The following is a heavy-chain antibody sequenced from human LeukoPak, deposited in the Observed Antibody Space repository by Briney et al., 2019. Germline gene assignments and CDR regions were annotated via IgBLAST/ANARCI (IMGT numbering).Heavy chain of an antibody. CDR1: GFTFSSYV. J-gene: IGHJ6*02. Sequence: GGSLRLSCVASGFTFSSYVMTWVRQAPGKGLEWVSSISSSSSYIYYADSVKGRFTISRDNAKNSLYLQMNSLRAEDTAVYYCVRENYFGMDVWGQGTMVTVSS. CDR3: VRENYFGMDV. V-gene: IGHV3-21*01. CDR2: ISSSSSYI.